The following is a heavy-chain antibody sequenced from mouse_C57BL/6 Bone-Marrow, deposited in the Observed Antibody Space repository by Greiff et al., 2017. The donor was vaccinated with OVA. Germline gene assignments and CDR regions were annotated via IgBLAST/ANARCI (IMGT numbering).Heavy chain of an antibody. D-gene: IGHD1-1*01. CDR2: IYPSAGGT. V-gene: IGHV1-42*01. J-gene: IGHJ2*01. Sequence: EVQLQQSGAELVKPGASVKISCKASGYSFTGHSMNWVKQSPEQSLEWIGEIYPSAGGTTYNEKFKGKATLTVDKSSSTAYMQLNSLTSEDSAVYYCARRVDYCSRNYWGQGTTLTVSS. CDR1: GYSFTGHS. CDR3: ARRVDYCSRNY.